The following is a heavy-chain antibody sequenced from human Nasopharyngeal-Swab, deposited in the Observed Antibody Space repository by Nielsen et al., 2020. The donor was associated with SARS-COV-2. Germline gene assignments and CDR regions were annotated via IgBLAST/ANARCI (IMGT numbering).Heavy chain of an antibody. CDR3: AEIFTSLLDDDFDV. D-gene: IGHD3-3*01. CDR2: INSSGGST. Sequence: GGSLRLSCTASGFTFSNYAMYWVRQAPGKGLEWVSVINSSGGSTHYADSVKGRFTISRDKSKNTLYLQMNSLRAEDTAVYYCAEIFTSLLDDDFDVWGQGTMVTVSS. CDR1: GFTFSNYA. V-gene: IGHV3-23*01. J-gene: IGHJ3*01.